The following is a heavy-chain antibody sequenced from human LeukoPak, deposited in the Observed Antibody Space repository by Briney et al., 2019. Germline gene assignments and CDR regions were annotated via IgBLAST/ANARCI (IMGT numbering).Heavy chain of an antibody. D-gene: IGHD3-22*01. V-gene: IGHV1-2*02. Sequence: ASVKVSCKASGYTFTGYYMHWVRQAPGQGLEWMGWINPNSGGTNYAQKFQGRVTMTRDTSISTAYTELSRLRSDDTAVYYCARDRNYYDSSGYCDWGQGTMVTVSS. CDR2: INPNSGGT. J-gene: IGHJ3*01. CDR3: ARDRNYYDSSGYCD. CDR1: GYTFTGYY.